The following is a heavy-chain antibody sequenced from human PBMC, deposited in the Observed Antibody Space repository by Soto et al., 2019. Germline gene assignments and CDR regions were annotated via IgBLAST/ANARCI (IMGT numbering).Heavy chain of an antibody. Sequence: QVQLVQSGAEVRNPGASLKVSCKASGYTFIGNYIHWVRQAPGQGLEWMGWMSPSCGDTKFAQRFQGRVTMTRDTSISTAYMELSSLRSDDTAIYYCACAELHNLYYYYAMDVWGHGTMVTVSS. V-gene: IGHV1-2*02. CDR3: ACAELHNLYYYYAMDV. CDR1: GYTFIGNY. CDR2: MSPSCGDT. D-gene: IGHD1-20*01. J-gene: IGHJ6*02.